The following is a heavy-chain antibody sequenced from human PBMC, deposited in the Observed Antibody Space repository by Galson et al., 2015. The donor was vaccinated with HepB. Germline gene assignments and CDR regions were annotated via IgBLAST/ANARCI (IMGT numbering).Heavy chain of an antibody. CDR2: IYYSGST. V-gene: IGHV4-59*12. D-gene: IGHD2-21*01. CDR1: GGSISSYY. Sequence: SETLSLTCTVSGGSISSYYWSWIRQPPGKGLEWIGYIYYSGSTYYNPSLKSRVTISVDTSKNQFSLKLSSVTAADTAVYYCARDQGAAHCGGDCPPGYFDLWGRGTLVTVSS. CDR3: ARDQGAAHCGGDCPPGYFDL. J-gene: IGHJ2*01.